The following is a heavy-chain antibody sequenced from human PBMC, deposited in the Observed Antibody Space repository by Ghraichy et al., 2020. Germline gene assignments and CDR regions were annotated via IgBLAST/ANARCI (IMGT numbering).Heavy chain of an antibody. J-gene: IGHJ4*02. CDR3: ARQFGDNGYPRFFDY. CDR1: GGSISSSSYY. Sequence: SETLSLTCTVSGGSISSSSYYWGWIRQPPGKGPQWIGGIYYTGSIYYNPSLKIRITISIDASKNQFSLKLSSVTAADTAVYYCARQFGDNGYPRFFDYGGQGTLVTVSS. CDR2: IYYTGSI. D-gene: IGHD2-21*01. V-gene: IGHV4-39*07.